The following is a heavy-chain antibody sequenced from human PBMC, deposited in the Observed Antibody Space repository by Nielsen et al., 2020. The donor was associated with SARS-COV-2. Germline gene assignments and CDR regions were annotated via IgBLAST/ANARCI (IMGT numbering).Heavy chain of an antibody. Sequence: GESLKISCAASGFTFSSYDMHWVRQAPGKGLEWVSAIGTAGDTYYPGSVKGRFTISRENAKNSLYLQMNSLRAEDTAVYYCASVRLDYDFWSGYHGMDVWGQGTTVTVSS. J-gene: IGHJ6*02. CDR2: IGTAGDT. CDR1: GFTFSSYD. V-gene: IGHV3-13*04. CDR3: ASVRLDYDFWSGYHGMDV. D-gene: IGHD3-3*01.